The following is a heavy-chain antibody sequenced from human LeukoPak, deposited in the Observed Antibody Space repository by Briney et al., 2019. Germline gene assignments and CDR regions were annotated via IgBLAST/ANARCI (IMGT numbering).Heavy chain of an antibody. V-gene: IGHV4-38-2*01. CDR2: TYHSGST. J-gene: IGHJ3*02. Sequence: SETLSLTCAVSGYSISSGYYWGWIRQPPGKGLEWIGSTYHSGSTYYNPSLKSRVTISVDTSKNQFSLKLSSVTAADTAVYYCARSQYQLLSVAFDIWGQGTMVTVSS. D-gene: IGHD2-2*01. CDR1: GYSISSGYY. CDR3: ARSQYQLLSVAFDI.